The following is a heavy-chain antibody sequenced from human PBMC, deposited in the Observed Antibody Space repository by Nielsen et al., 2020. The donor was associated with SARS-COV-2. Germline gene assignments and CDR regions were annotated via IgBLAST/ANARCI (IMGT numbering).Heavy chain of an antibody. CDR2: ISGDSNYI. J-gene: IGHJ6*02. CDR3: AKAHPVCDGDCSSIYYFYGMDV. CDR1: GFTFSDYS. D-gene: IGHD2-21*02. Sequence: GESLKISCTGSGFTFSDYSMNWVRQAPGKGLEWVASISGDSNYIFYSELVKGRFTISRDNSKNTLYLQMNSLTTEDTAVYYCAKAHPVCDGDCSSIYYFYGMDVWGQGTTVTVSS. V-gene: IGHV3-21*01.